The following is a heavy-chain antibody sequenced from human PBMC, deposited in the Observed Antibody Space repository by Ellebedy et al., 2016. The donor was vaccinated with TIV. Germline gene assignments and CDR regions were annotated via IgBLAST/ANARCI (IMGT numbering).Heavy chain of an antibody. D-gene: IGHD3-3*02. CDR1: GYIFTTYY. J-gene: IGHJ4*02. CDR3: AAFPYISTSSAF. Sequence: ASVKVSCKTSGYIFTTYYIHWVRQAPGQGLEWMGWIYPYSGGTNYAPKFQGRVTMTRDMSISTAYMELSGLKSDDTAFYYCAAFPYISTSSAFWGQGTLVTVSS. V-gene: IGHV1-2*02. CDR2: IYPYSGGT.